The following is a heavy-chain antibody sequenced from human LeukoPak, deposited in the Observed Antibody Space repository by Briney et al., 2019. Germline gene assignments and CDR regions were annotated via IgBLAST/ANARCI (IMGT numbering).Heavy chain of an antibody. V-gene: IGHV3-21*01. Sequence: GGSLRLSCAASGFTFSSYSMNWVRQAPGKGLEWVSSISSSSSYIYYADSVKRRFTISRDNAKNSLYLQMNRLRAEDTAVYYCARGRSGWSPYYYYGMDVWGQGTTVTVSS. J-gene: IGHJ6*02. CDR1: GFTFSSYS. D-gene: IGHD6-19*01. CDR3: ARGRSGWSPYYYYGMDV. CDR2: ISSSSSYI.